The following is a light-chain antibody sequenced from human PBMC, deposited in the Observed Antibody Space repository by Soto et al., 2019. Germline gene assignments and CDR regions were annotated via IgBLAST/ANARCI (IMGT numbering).Light chain of an antibody. CDR1: QSLLSSSDNRNY. J-gene: IGKJ4*01. V-gene: IGKV4-1*01. Sequence: DVVMTQSPDSLALSLGERATINCKSSQSLLSSSDNRNYLAWFQQKVGQPPKLLIRWASTRESGVPDRFSASGSATDFPLTISSLQAEDVAVYYCQTYYRVPLTFGGGTKVELK. CDR3: QTYYRVPLT. CDR2: WAS.